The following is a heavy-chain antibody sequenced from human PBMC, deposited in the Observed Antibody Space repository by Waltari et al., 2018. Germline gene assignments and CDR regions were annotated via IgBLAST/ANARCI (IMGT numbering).Heavy chain of an antibody. CDR2: IFASGST. CDR3: TRVGWGVTGSFDY. Sequence: QVPLPVSGPGLVKPSQTLSLTCPVPGASISRDTYYWSWVRQPAGKGLEWIGRIFASGSTNYNPSLESRVTISVDTSKNQFSLKLNSVTAADTATYYCTRVGWGVTGSFDYWGQGALVTVSS. V-gene: IGHV4-61*02. D-gene: IGHD3-9*01. J-gene: IGHJ4*02. CDR1: GASISRDTYY.